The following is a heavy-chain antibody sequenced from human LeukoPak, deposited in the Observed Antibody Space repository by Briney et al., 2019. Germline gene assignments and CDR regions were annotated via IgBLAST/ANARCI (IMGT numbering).Heavy chain of an antibody. J-gene: IGHJ4*02. CDR2: IIPIFGTA. Sequence: GASVKVSCKASGYTFTSYAISWVRQAPGQGLEWMGGIIPIFGTANYAQKFQGRVTITADESTSTAYMELSSLRSEDTAVYYCASHHSSSWYDAVDYWGQGTLVTVSS. D-gene: IGHD6-13*01. CDR3: ASHHSSSWYDAVDY. V-gene: IGHV1-69*13. CDR1: GYTFTSYA.